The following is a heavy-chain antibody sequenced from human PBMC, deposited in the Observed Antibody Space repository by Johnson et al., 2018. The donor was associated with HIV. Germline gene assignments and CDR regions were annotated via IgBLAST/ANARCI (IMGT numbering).Heavy chain of an antibody. Sequence: QVQLVESGGGLVQPGGSLRLSCAASGFTFSSYAMSWVRQAPGKGLEWVAVISFDGNLKKYADSVKGRFTISRDNAKNSLYLQMSSLRAEDTAVYYCAKSSDEYSSSSDAFDIWGQGTMVTVSS. CDR1: GFTFSSYA. CDR2: ISFDGNLK. V-gene: IGHV3-33*03. CDR3: AKSSDEYSSSSDAFDI. J-gene: IGHJ3*02. D-gene: IGHD6-6*01.